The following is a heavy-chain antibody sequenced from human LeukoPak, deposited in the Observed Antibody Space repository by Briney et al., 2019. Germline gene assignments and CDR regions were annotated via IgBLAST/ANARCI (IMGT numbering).Heavy chain of an antibody. CDR3: ARDGGGRDGYIFFDY. V-gene: IGHV1-46*01. D-gene: IGHD5-24*01. CDR1: GYTFTSYY. J-gene: IGHJ4*02. Sequence: ASVKVSCKASGYTFTSYYMHWVRQAPGQGLEWMGIINPSGGSTSYAQKFQGRVTMTRDTSTSTVYMELSSLRSEDTAVYYCARDGGGRDGYIFFDYWGQGTLVTVSS. CDR2: INPSGGST.